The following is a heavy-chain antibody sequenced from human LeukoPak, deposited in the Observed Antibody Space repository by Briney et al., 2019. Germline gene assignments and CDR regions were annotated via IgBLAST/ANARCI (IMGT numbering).Heavy chain of an antibody. CDR1: GGTFSSYA. CDR3: ARGRYYYDSSGYTDY. Sequence: SVKVSCKXSGGTFSSYAISWVRQAPGQGLEWMGGIIPIFGTANYSQKFQGRVTITAVESTSTAYMELRSLRSEDTAVYYCARGRYYYDSSGYTDYWGQGTLVTVSS. J-gene: IGHJ4*02. CDR2: IIPIFGTA. D-gene: IGHD3-22*01. V-gene: IGHV1-69*13.